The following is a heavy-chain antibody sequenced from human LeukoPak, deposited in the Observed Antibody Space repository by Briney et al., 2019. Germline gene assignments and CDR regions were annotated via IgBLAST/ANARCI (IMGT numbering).Heavy chain of an antibody. CDR1: GFTFSSYA. D-gene: IGHD6-13*01. J-gene: IGHJ4*02. CDR3: ARDSAGGIAAAGTSPPSD. V-gene: IGHV1-69*01. Sequence: GGSLRLSCAASGFTFSSYAISWVRQAPGQGLEWMGGIIPIFGTANYAQKFQGRVTITADESTSTAYMELSSLRSEDTAVYYCARDSAGGIAAAGTSPPSDWGQGTLVTVSS. CDR2: IIPIFGTA.